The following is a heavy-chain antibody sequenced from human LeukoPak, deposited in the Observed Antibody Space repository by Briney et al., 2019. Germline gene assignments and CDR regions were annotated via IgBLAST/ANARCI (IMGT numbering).Heavy chain of an antibody. CDR3: ASSDFWSGYYTAFGAFDI. Sequence: ASVKVSCKASGYTFTIYYIHWVRQAPGQGLEWMGIINPSGGSTSYAQKFQGRVTMTRDTSTSTVYMELSSLRSEDTAVYYCASSDFWSGYYTAFGAFDIWGQGTMVTVSS. J-gene: IGHJ3*02. CDR2: INPSGGST. V-gene: IGHV1-46*01. CDR1: GYTFTIYY. D-gene: IGHD3-3*01.